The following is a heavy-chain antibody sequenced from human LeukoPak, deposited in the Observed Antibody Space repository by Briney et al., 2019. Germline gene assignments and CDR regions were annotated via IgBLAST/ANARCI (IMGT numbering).Heavy chain of an antibody. V-gene: IGHV3-7*03. D-gene: IGHD3-22*01. CDR3: AKRGVVIRVILVGFHKEAYYFDS. CDR2: IKQDGSEK. CDR1: GFTFSSYW. J-gene: IGHJ4*02. Sequence: GGSLRLSCAASGFTFSSYWMSWVRQAPGKGLEWVANIKQDGSEKYYVASVKGRFTISRDNAKNSLCLQMNSLRAEATAVYLCAKRGVVIRVILVGFHKEAYYFDSWGQGALVTVSS.